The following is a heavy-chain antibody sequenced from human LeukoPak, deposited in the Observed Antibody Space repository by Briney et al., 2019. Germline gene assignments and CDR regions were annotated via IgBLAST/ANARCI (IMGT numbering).Heavy chain of an antibody. CDR2: INPNSGGT. V-gene: IGHV1-2*04. CDR3: ARDILTGSNWFDP. CDR1: GYTFTSYY. Sequence: ASVKVSCKASGYTFTSYYMHWVRQAPGQGLEWMGWINPNSGGTNYAQKFQGWVTMTRDTSISTAYMELSRLRSDDTAVYYCARDILTGSNWFDPWGQGTLVTVSS. D-gene: IGHD3-9*01. J-gene: IGHJ5*02.